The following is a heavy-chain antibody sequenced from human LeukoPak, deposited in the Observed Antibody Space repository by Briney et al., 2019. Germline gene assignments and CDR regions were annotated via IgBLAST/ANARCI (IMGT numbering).Heavy chain of an antibody. CDR2: IYYSGST. Sequence: SETLSLTCTVSGGSISSSGYYWGWIRQPPGKGLEWIGSIYYSGSTYYNPSLKSRVTISVDTSKNQFSLKLSSVTAADTAVYYCARVVVPAANLFYYYYYMDVWGKGTTVTVSS. CDR1: GGSISSSGYY. CDR3: ARVVVPAANLFYYYYYMDV. J-gene: IGHJ6*03. D-gene: IGHD2-2*01. V-gene: IGHV4-39*07.